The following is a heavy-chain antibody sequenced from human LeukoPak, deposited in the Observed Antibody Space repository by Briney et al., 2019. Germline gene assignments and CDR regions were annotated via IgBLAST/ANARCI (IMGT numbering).Heavy chain of an antibody. Sequence: SETLSLTCTVSGGSISSGSYYWSWIRQPAGKGLEWIGRIYTSGSTNYNPSLKSRVTISVDTSKNQFSLKLSSVAAADTAVYYCARSPIVVVVAATYFDYWGQGTLVTVSS. J-gene: IGHJ4*02. D-gene: IGHD2-15*01. CDR2: IYTSGST. V-gene: IGHV4-61*02. CDR3: ARSPIVVVVAATYFDY. CDR1: GGSISSGSYY.